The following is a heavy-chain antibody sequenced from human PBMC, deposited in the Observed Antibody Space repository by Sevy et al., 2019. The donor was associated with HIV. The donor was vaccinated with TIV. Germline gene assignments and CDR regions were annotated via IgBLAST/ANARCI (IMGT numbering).Heavy chain of an antibody. J-gene: IGHJ4*02. CDR1: GFTLGDYA. V-gene: IGHV3-49*04. Sequence: GSLRLSCTTSGFTLGDYAMSWVRQAPGKGLEGVGFMRSKAFAGTTEYAASVKGRFTISTDDSKASAHLQMNSLRTEDTGVYYCIRSRLLGYTAMVPDYWGQGTLVTVSS. CDR3: IRSRLLGYTAMVPDY. D-gene: IGHD5-18*01. CDR2: MRSKAFAGTT.